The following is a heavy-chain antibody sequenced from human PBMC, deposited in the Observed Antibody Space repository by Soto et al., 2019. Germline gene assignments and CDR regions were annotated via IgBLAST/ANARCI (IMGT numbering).Heavy chain of an antibody. CDR3: ARADHYDTSGYWK. CDR1: GFTFSDYY. Sequence: QVQLVESGGGLVQPGGSLRLSCAASGFTFSDYYMSWIRQAPGKGLEWVSYITSSSSYTIYADSVRGRFTISRDNAKNSLFLQMNSLRAEDTAVYYCARADHYDTSGYWKWGQGTLVTVSS. J-gene: IGHJ4*02. D-gene: IGHD3-22*01. CDR2: ITSSSSYT. V-gene: IGHV3-11*05.